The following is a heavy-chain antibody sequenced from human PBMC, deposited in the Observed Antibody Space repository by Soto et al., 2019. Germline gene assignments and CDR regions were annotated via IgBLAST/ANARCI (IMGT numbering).Heavy chain of an antibody. CDR3: AKESPVAAVHYCDY. D-gene: IGHD6-19*01. CDR1: SGSISSNNW. Sequence: QVQLQESGPGLVKPSGTLSLSCAVSSGSISSNNWWSWVRQPPGKGLEWIGEIFHSGDTTYNPSLRRRVTMSVDRSKNEFSLRLRAVTAADTAVYYCAKESPVAAVHYCDYWGQGILVTVSS. CDR2: IFHSGDT. J-gene: IGHJ4*02. V-gene: IGHV4-4*02.